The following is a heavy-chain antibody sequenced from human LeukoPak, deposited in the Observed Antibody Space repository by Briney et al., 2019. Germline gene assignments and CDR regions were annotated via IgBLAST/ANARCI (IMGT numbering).Heavy chain of an antibody. CDR1: GFTFSSYG. V-gene: IGHV3-30*18. CDR3: AKMGYSSSSGDY. J-gene: IGHJ4*02. CDR2: ISYDGSNK. D-gene: IGHD6-6*01. Sequence: PGRSLRLSCAASGFTFSSYGMHWVRQAPGKGLEWVAVISYDGSNKYYADSVKGRFSISRDNSKNTLYLQMNSLRAEDTAVYYCAKMGYSSSSGDYWGQGTLVTVSS.